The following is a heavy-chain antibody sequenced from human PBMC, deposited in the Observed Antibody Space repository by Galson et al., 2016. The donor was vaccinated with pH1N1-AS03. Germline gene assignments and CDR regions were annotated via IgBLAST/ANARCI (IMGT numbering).Heavy chain of an antibody. CDR1: GDSTFDYY. CDR3: ARDPPLGIGWYFDL. J-gene: IGHJ2*01. Sequence: TLSLTCTVSGDSTFDYYWNWIRQPPGKGLEWIGYIQTTGNTKYNPSLKSRVTMSIDTSKNQFSLHLMSVTAADTALYYCARDPPLGIGWYFDLWGRGTLVTVSS. CDR2: IQTTGNT. V-gene: IGHV4-4*09. D-gene: IGHD3-16*01.